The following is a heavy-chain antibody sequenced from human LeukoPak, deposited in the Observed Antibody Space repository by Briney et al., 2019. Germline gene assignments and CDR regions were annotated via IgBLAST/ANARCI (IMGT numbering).Heavy chain of an antibody. CDR1: GGTFSSYA. CDR2: IIPIFGTA. D-gene: IGHD1-26*01. Sequence: GASVKVSCKASGGTFSSYAISWVRQAPGQGLEWMGGIIPIFGTANYAQKFQGRVTITTDESTSTAYMELSSLRSEDTAVYYCARHRTNIVGATTVFDYWGQGTLVTVSS. V-gene: IGHV1-69*05. CDR3: ARHRTNIVGATTVFDY. J-gene: IGHJ4*02.